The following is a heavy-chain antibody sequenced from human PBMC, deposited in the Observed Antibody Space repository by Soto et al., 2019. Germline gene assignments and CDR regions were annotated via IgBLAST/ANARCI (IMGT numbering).Heavy chain of an antibody. J-gene: IGHJ4*02. CDR2: IYYSGST. Sequence: PSETLSLTCTVSGGSISSSSYYWGWIRQPPGKGLEWIGSIYYSGSTYYNPSLKSRVTISVDTSKNQASLKLSSVTAADTAVYYCASTVRGSSWYVNWGQGTLVTVSS. CDR1: GGSISSSSYY. V-gene: IGHV4-39*01. CDR3: ASTVRGSSWYVN. D-gene: IGHD6-13*01.